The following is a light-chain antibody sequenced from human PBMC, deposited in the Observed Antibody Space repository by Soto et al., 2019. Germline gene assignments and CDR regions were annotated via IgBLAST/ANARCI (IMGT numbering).Light chain of an antibody. J-gene: IGLJ3*02. CDR1: SSDVGVYNH. CDR2: DVI. Sequence: QSALTQPRSVSGSPGQSVTISCTGTSSDVGVYNHVSWYQQHPGKAPQLVIYDVIKRPSGVPDRFSGSKSGNTASLTISGLQAEDEADYYCCSYAGSSLWVFGGGTKLTVL. CDR3: CSYAGSSLWV. V-gene: IGLV2-11*01.